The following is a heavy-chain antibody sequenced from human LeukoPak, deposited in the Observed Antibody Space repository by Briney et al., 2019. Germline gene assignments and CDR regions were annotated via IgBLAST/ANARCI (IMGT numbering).Heavy chain of an antibody. CDR2: VSWNSGSI. V-gene: IGHV3-9*01. CDR3: AKDFHSGWYGGYYYFGMDV. CDR1: GFTFDDYA. Sequence: QPGGSLRLSCAASGFTFDDYAMHWVRQAPGKGLEWVSGVSWNSGSIGYADSVKGRFTISRDNAKNSLYLQMNSLRAEDTAFYYCAKDFHSGWYGGYYYFGMDVWGQGTTVTVSS. D-gene: IGHD6-19*01. J-gene: IGHJ6*02.